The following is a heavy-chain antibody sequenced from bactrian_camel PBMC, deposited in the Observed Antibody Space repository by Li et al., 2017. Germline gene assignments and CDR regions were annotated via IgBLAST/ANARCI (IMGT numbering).Heavy chain of an antibody. V-gene: IGHV3S54*01. Sequence: HVQLVESGGGSVPFGGSLKLSCAASPYPGSDYSMGWFRQAPRKQREGIAAIYTVTGSTAYADSVKGRFTISQDRSTGSRDNDKYTLTLQMNSLKPEDTAMYYCMVTGDVYGSDLLGLWPGYCPTFGYYGKGTQVTVS. J-gene: IGHJ6*01. CDR2: IYTVTGST. D-gene: IGHD4*01. CDR3: MVTGDVYGSDLLGLWPGYCPTFGY. CDR1: PYPGSDYS.